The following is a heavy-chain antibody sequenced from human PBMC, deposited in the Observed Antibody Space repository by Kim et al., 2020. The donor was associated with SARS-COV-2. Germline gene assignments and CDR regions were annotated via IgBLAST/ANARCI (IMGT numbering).Heavy chain of an antibody. CDR2: IYSGGST. Sequence: GGSLRLSCAASGFTVSSNYMSWVRQAPGKGLEWVSVIYSGGSTYYADSVKGRFTISRDNSKNTLYLQMNSLRAEDTAVYYCASPGYCSSTSCYASYYYGMDVWGQGTTVTVSS. CDR3: ASPGYCSSTSCYASYYYGMDV. CDR1: GFTVSSNY. D-gene: IGHD2-2*03. V-gene: IGHV3-53*01. J-gene: IGHJ6*02.